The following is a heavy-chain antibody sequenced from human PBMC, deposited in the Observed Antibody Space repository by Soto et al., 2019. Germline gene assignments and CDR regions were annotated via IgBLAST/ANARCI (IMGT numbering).Heavy chain of an antibody. J-gene: IGHJ3*02. D-gene: IGHD1-20*01. CDR3: VRDLWANWKPQRALHI. V-gene: IGHV6-1*01. Sequence: SQTLSLTCAISGDSVSSNSAAWNWIRQSPSGNLEWLGRTYYRSKWFYDYALSVRSRITINPDTSKNQFSLRLNFVTPDDTAVYNCVRDLWANWKPQRALHIGGQGTMVT. CDR1: GDSVSSNSAA. CDR2: TYYRSKWFY.